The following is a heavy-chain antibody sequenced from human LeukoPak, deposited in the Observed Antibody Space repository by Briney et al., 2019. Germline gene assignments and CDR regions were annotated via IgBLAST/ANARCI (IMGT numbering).Heavy chain of an antibody. Sequence: PSETLSLTCTVSGGSISSSSYYWGWIRQPPGKGLEWIGSIYYSGSTYYNPSLKSRVTISVDTSKNQFSLKLSSVTAADTAVYYCAREGVRDPFDPWGQGTLVTVSS. D-gene: IGHD3-10*01. CDR3: AREGVRDPFDP. CDR2: IYYSGST. J-gene: IGHJ5*02. CDR1: GGSISSSSYY. V-gene: IGHV4-39*07.